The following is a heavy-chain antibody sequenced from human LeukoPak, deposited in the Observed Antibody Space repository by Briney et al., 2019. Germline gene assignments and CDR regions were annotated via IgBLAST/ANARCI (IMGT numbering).Heavy chain of an antibody. J-gene: IGHJ5*02. Sequence: GESLKISCKGAGYSFTSYWIGWVRQMPGKGLEWMGIIYPGDSDTRYSPSFQGQVTISADKSISTAYLQWSSLKASDTAMYYCARLGMYYDFWSGFTNWFDPWGQGTLVTVS. V-gene: IGHV5-51*01. CDR3: ARLGMYYDFWSGFTNWFDP. CDR1: GYSFTSYW. D-gene: IGHD3-3*01. CDR2: IYPGDSDT.